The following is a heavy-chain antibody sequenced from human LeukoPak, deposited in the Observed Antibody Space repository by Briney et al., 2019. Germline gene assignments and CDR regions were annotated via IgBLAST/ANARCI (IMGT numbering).Heavy chain of an antibody. CDR1: GGSISSGSYY. CDR3: ARLGIGTHAFDI. J-gene: IGHJ3*02. Sequence: SETLSLTCTVSGGSISSGSYYWSWIRQPAGKGLEWIGRIYTSGSTNYNPSLKSRVTISVDTSKNQFSLKLSSVTAADTAVYYCARLGIGTHAFDIWGQGTMVTVSS. V-gene: IGHV4-61*02. D-gene: IGHD1-26*01. CDR2: IYTSGST.